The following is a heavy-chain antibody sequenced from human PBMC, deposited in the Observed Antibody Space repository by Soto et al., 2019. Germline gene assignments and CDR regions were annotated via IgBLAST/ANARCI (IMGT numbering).Heavy chain of an antibody. D-gene: IGHD3-3*01. CDR2: IYYSGST. CDR3: ARSGRFLELLFYLDS. Sequence: SETPSLTCTVSGDSIDNYYWSWIRQSPGKGLEWIGYIYYSGSTTYSPSLKSRVTISVDRAKSQFSLRLRSVTAADTAVYYCARSGRFLELLFYLDSWGQGALVTVSS. J-gene: IGHJ4*02. V-gene: IGHV4-59*12. CDR1: GDSIDNYY.